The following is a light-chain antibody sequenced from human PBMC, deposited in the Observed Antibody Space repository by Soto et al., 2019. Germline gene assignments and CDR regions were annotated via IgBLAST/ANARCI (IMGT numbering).Light chain of an antibody. V-gene: IGKV3-11*01. CDR2: DAS. J-gene: IGKJ3*01. CDR3: QQRFTWPS. CDR1: QSISSY. Sequence: ETVLTQSPATLSLSPGERATLSCRASQSISSYLAWYQLKPGQAPRLLIYDASKRATGIPARVSGSGSGTDFTLTISSLEPEDFAVYYCQQRFTWPSFGPGTKVDIK.